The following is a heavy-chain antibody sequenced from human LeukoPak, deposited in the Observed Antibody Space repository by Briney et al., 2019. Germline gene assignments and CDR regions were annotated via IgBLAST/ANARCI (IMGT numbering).Heavy chain of an antibody. D-gene: IGHD6-6*01. CDR2: IRYDGSNK. CDR1: GFTFSSYG. Sequence: PGGSLRLSCAASGFTFSSYGMHWVRQAPGKGLERVAFIRYDGSNKYYADSVKGRFTISRDNSKNTLYLQMNSLRAEDTAVYYCAKDGIAARPRGYYFDYWGQGTLVTVSS. V-gene: IGHV3-30*02. CDR3: AKDGIAARPRGYYFDY. J-gene: IGHJ4*02.